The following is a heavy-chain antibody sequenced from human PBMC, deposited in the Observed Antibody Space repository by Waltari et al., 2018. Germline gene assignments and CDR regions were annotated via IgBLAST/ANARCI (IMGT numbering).Heavy chain of an antibody. V-gene: IGHV4-34*02. D-gene: IGHD3-3*01. CDR1: GGSLSGYH. J-gene: IGHJ6*03. CDR3: ARVFGYYYYYMDV. Sequence: QVQLQQWGAGLLKPSETLSLACDVSGGSLSGYHWTWIRQPPGKGLEWIGEINDRGRTTYSPSLESRVTVSIDTANNQFSLRVRSVTAADTAVYYCARVFGYYYYYMDVWGKGTTVTISS. CDR2: INDRGRT.